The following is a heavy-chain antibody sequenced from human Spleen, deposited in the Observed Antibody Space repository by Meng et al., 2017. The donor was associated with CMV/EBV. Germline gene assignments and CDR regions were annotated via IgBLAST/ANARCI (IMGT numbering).Heavy chain of an antibody. Sequence: SVKVSCKASGYTFTSYGISWVRQAPGQGLEWMGRVIPMVDVANYAQKFQGRVTITADKSTSTAYMELSSLRSEDTAVYYCARGRGATSAKVWYYFDQWGQGTLVTVSS. CDR2: VIPMVDVA. CDR3: ARGRGATSAKVWYYFDQ. D-gene: IGHD1-26*01. CDR1: GYTFTSYG. V-gene: IGHV1-69*04. J-gene: IGHJ4*02.